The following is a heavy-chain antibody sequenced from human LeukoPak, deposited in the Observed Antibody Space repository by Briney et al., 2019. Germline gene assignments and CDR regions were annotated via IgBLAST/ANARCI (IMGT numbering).Heavy chain of an antibody. V-gene: IGHV3-64*01. CDR3: AREGQQWLVHAFDI. D-gene: IGHD6-19*01. CDR1: GFTFSSYA. CDR2: ISSNGGST. Sequence: GGSLRLPCAASGFTFSSYAMHWVRQAPGKGLEYVSAISSNGGSTYYANSVKGRFTISRDNSKNTLYLQMGSLRAEDMAVYYCAREGQQWLVHAFDIWGQGTMVTVSS. J-gene: IGHJ3*02.